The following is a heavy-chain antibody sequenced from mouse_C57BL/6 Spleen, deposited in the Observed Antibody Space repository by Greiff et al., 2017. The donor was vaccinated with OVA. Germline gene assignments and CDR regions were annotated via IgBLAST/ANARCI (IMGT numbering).Heavy chain of an antibody. J-gene: IGHJ3*01. V-gene: IGHV14-2*01. CDR2: IDPEDGET. D-gene: IGHD2-4*01. CDR3: ARDDYDGGFAY. CDR1: GFNIKDYY. Sequence: QLQQSGAELVKPGASVKLSCTASGFNIKDYYMHWVKQRTEQGLEWIGRIDPEDGETEYAPKFQGKATITADTSSSTAYMQLSSLTSEDSAVYYCARDDYDGGFAYWGQGTLVTVSA.